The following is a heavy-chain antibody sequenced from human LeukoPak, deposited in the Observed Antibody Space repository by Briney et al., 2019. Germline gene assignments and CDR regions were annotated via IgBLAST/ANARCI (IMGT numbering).Heavy chain of an antibody. Sequence: GGSLRLSCIASRFPFSTYTMTWVRQAAGKGPEWVSSISESGGSTYCADSVKGRFTISRDNSMNTLYLQMNSLRAEDTAVYYCAKAPRVTTGYWGQGTLVTVSS. CDR2: ISESGGST. CDR3: AKAPRVTTGY. V-gene: IGHV3-23*01. D-gene: IGHD4-17*01. CDR1: RFPFSTYT. J-gene: IGHJ4*02.